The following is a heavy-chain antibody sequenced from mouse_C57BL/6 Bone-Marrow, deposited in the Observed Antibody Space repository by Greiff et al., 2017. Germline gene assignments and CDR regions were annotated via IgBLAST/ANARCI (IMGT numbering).Heavy chain of an antibody. CDR1: GFSLTRYA. V-gene: IGHV2-9-1*01. Sequence: VPLVESGPGLVAPSPCLSLPCTVSGFSLTRYAISWVRQPPGKGLEWLGVIWTGGGTHYNSALNSRLSISKDNSKSQVFLKMNSLQTDDTARYYCARKFDYYAMDYWGQGTSVTVSS. CDR3: ARKFDYYAMDY. CDR2: IWTGGGT. J-gene: IGHJ4*01.